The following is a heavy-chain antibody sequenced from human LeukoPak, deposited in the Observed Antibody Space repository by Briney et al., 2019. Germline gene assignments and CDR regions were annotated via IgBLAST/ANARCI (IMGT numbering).Heavy chain of an antibody. J-gene: IGHJ5*02. CDR3: ARLRAAAGQNWFDP. Sequence: PSETLSLTCTVSGGSISSGDYYWSWIRQPPGKGLEWIGYIYYSGSTNYNPSLKSRVTISVDTSKNQFSLKLSSVTAADTAVYYCARLRAAAGQNWFDPWGQGTLVTVSS. CDR2: IYYSGST. D-gene: IGHD6-13*01. CDR1: GGSISSGDYY. V-gene: IGHV4-30-4*01.